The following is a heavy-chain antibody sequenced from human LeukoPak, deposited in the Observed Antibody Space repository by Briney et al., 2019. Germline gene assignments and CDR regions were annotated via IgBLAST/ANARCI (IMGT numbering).Heavy chain of an antibody. CDR3: ARRGLVVVPL. J-gene: IGHJ4*02. D-gene: IGHD2-21*01. V-gene: IGHV4-39*01. Sequence: PSETLSLTCTVSGVSVRSSDSYWVWARPPPGKGLEWVVSIYYSGNTPFNPSLKSRLSISVDTSKNQFSLRMTSVTAADTAVYYCARRGLVVVPLWGQGILVTVSS. CDR2: IYYSGNT. CDR1: GVSVRSSDSY.